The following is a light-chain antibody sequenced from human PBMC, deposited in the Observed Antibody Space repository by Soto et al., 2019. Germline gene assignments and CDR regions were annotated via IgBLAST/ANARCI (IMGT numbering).Light chain of an antibody. J-gene: IGLJ2*01. CDR1: SSDVGAYDH. Sequence: QSVLTQPASVSGSPGQSITISCTGTSSDVGAYDHVSWYQQHPGKAPKLMIYDVSNRPSGVSSRFSGSKSGNTASLTISGLQAEDEAYYYCSSYTSSSTRVLFGGGTKLTVL. V-gene: IGLV2-14*01. CDR2: DVS. CDR3: SSYTSSSTRVL.